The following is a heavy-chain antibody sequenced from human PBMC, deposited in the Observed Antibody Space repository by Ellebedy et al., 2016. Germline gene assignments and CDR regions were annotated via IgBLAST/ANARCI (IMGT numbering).Heavy chain of an antibody. CDR3: AKAPFDWLSHFDS. CDR1: GFTFSSCA. J-gene: IGHJ4*02. V-gene: IGHV3-23*01. CDR2: IGGSGVTSI. D-gene: IGHD3-9*01. Sequence: AGSLRLSXAASGFTFSSCAMSWVRQAPGKGLEWVSSIGGSGVTSIFYADPVKGRFTISRDNSKSTLYLQMNSLRAEDTALYYCAKAPFDWLSHFDSWGQGALVTVDS.